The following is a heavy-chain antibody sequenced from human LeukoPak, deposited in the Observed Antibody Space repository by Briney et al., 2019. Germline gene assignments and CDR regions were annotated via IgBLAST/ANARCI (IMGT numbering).Heavy chain of an antibody. V-gene: IGHV1-18*01. D-gene: IGHD3-22*01. CDR3: ARDCDRSGYYCY. J-gene: IGHJ4*02. CDR1: GYSFTNYG. Sequence: ASVKVSCKASGYSFTNYGISWVRQAPGQGLEWMGWISAYNGNPNYAQRLQGRVTMTTDTSTSTAYMELRSLRSDDTAVYYCARDCDRSGYYCYWGQGTLVTVSS. CDR2: ISAYNGNP.